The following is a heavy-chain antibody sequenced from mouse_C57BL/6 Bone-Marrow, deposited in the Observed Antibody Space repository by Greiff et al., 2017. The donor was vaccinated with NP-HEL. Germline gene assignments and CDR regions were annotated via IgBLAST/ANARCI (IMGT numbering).Heavy chain of an antibody. Sequence: VQLQQSGPELVKPGASVKISCKASGYAFSSSWMNWVKQRPGKGLEWIGRIYPGDGDTNYNGKFKGKATLTADKSSSTAYMQLSSLKSEDSAVYFCARDTTVVATDWYFDVWGTGTTVTVSS. D-gene: IGHD1-1*01. CDR2: IYPGDGDT. CDR1: GYAFSSSW. J-gene: IGHJ1*03. CDR3: ARDTTVVATDWYFDV. V-gene: IGHV1-82*01.